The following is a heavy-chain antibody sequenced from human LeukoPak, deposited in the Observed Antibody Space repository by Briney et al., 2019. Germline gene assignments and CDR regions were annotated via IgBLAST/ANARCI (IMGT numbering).Heavy chain of an antibody. CDR3: ATDSPKGYLTVDY. CDR2: ISPSGDAT. Sequence: ASVKVSCKASCYTVSSHYMHWVRQARGPGLEWVGVISPSGDATLYAQKFQGRVTMTRDTSTSTLYMDLSSLRSEDTAVYYCATDSPKGYLTVDYWGQGTLLTVSS. CDR1: CYTVSSHY. J-gene: IGHJ4*02. D-gene: IGHD3-16*02. V-gene: IGHV1-46*01.